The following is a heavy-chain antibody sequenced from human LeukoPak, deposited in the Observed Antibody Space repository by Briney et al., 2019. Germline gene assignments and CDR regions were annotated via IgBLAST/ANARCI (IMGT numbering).Heavy chain of an antibody. J-gene: IGHJ4*02. Sequence: PGGSLRLSCAASLSTLSTYWMTWFRQTPGGGLEWVASLKQDGSDKYYMDSVKGRFTISRGNAGNSLYLQMNSLRAEDTAVYYCARETRGTVGSYWGQGTLVTVSS. CDR2: LKQDGSDK. CDR1: LSTLSTYW. CDR3: ARETRGTVGSY. V-gene: IGHV3-7*05. D-gene: IGHD1-26*01.